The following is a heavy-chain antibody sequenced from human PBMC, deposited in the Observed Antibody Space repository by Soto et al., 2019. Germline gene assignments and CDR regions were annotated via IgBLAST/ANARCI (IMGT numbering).Heavy chain of an antibody. J-gene: IGHJ6*02. D-gene: IGHD2-2*01. CDR2: ISYDGSNK. Sequence: GGSLRLSCAASGFTFSSYGMHWVRQAPGKGLEWVAVISYDGSNKYYADSVKGRFTISRDNSKNTLYLQMNSLRAEDTAVYYCAKDPVPAATRYYYYYGMDVWGQGTTVTVSS. CDR3: AKDPVPAATRYYYYYGMDV. CDR1: GFTFSSYG. V-gene: IGHV3-30*18.